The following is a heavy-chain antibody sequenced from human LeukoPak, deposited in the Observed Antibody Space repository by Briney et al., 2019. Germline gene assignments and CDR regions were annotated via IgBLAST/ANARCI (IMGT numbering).Heavy chain of an antibody. D-gene: IGHD2-15*01. J-gene: IGHJ4*02. CDR3: AVGYCSGGSCRRGLDY. Sequence: SETLSLTCTVSGGSISSYYWSWIRQPAGKGLEWIGRIYTSGSTNYNPSLKSRVTMSVATSKNQFSLKLSSVTAADTAVYYCAVGYCSGGSCRRGLDYWGQGTLVTVSS. CDR2: IYTSGST. V-gene: IGHV4-4*07. CDR1: GGSISSYY.